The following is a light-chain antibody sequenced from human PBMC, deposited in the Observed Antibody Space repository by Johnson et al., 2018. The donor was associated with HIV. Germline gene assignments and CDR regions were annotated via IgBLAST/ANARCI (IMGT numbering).Light chain of an antibody. CDR1: SSNIGNNY. V-gene: IGLV1-51*02. J-gene: IGLJ1*01. CDR3: GRWDSSRSAGKV. CDR2: ENN. Sequence: QSVLTQPPSVSAAPGQKVTISCSGSSSNIGNNYVSWYQQLPGTAPKLLIYENNKRPSGIPDRFSGSKSGTSATLGITGLQTGDEADYYCGRWDSSRSAGKVFGTGTKVTVL.